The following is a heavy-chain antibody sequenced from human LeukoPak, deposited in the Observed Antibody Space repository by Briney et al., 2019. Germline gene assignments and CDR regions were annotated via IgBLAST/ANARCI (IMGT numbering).Heavy chain of an antibody. CDR2: ISYDGSNK. CDR3: ARVSDYYDSSGYLDY. J-gene: IGHJ4*02. Sequence: HWVRXAXGXGLEWVAVISYDGSNKYYADSVKGRFTISRDNSKNTLYLQMNSLRAEDTAVYYCARVSDYYDSSGYLDYWGQGTLVTVSS. D-gene: IGHD3-22*01. V-gene: IGHV3-30-3*01.